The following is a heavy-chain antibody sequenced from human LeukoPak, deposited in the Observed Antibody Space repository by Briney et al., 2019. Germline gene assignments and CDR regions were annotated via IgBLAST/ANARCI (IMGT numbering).Heavy chain of an antibody. CDR3: ARTDIVVVPAAHEPELAEYFQH. V-gene: IGHV3-21*01. CDR1: GFTFSSYS. Sequence: PGGSLRLSCAASGFTFSSYSMNWVRQAPGKGLECVSSISSSSSYIYYADSVKGRFTISRDNAKNSLYLQMNSLRAENTAGDYCARTDIVVVPAAHEPELAEYFQHWGQGTLVTVSS. CDR2: ISSSSSYI. D-gene: IGHD2-2*01. J-gene: IGHJ1*01.